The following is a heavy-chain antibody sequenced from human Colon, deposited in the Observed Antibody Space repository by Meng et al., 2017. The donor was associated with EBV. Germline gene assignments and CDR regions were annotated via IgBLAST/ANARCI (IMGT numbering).Heavy chain of an antibody. CDR3: ARRTTVNLRSFDS. CDR2: INHSGST. CDR1: GGSFSGYY. J-gene: IGHJ4*02. D-gene: IGHD4-17*01. Sequence: LQPGGAGLFKPSETLALTWAVAGGSFSGYYWSWIRQAPGKGLEWIGEINHSGSTKFNPSLESRVSISVDTSENQVSLKLTSVTAADTAVYYCARRTTVNLRSFDSWGQGTLVTVSS. V-gene: IGHV4-34*01.